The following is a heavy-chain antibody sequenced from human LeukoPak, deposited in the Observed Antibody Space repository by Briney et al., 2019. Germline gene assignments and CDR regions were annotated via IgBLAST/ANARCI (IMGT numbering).Heavy chain of an antibody. V-gene: IGHV1-2*02. Sequence: ASVKVSCKASGYTFTGYYMHWVRQAPGQGLEWMGWINPNSGGTNYAQKFQGRVTMTRDTSISTAYMELSRLRSDDTALYYCGRERYYSSGNYNNRIDYWGQGTLVTVSS. J-gene: IGHJ4*02. CDR1: GYTFTGYY. CDR2: INPNSGGT. D-gene: IGHD3-10*01. CDR3: GRERYYSSGNYNNRIDY.